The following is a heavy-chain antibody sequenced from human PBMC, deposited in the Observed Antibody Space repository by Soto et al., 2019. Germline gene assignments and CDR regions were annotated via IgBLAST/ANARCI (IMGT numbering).Heavy chain of an antibody. CDR1: GYTFTSYD. CDR2: MNPNSGNT. V-gene: IGHV1-8*01. J-gene: IGHJ4*02. Sequence: QVQLVQSGAEVKKPGASVKVSCKASGYTFTSYDINWVRQATGQGLEWMGWMNPNSGNTGYAQKFQGKVTRTRNTSISTANMELSSRRSEDPAVYYCARGGDSSGYYFAYWGQGTLVTVSS. CDR3: ARGGDSSGYYFAY. D-gene: IGHD3-22*01.